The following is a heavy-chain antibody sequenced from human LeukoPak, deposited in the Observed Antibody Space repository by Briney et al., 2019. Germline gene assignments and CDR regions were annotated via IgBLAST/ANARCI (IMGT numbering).Heavy chain of an antibody. CDR1: GFTFSSYG. Sequence: QVQLVESGGGVVQPGRSLRLSCAASGFTFSSYGMHWVRQAPGKGLEWVAVISYDGSNKYYADSVKGRFTISRDNSKNTLYLQMNSLRAEDTAVYYCAKAGSEWIQLSFAGYWGQGTLVTVSS. J-gene: IGHJ4*02. V-gene: IGHV3-30*18. D-gene: IGHD5-18*01. CDR3: AKAGSEWIQLSFAGY. CDR2: ISYDGSNK.